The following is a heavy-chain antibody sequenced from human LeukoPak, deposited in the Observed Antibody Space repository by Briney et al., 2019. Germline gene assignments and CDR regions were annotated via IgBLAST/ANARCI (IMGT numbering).Heavy chain of an antibody. J-gene: IGHJ4*02. V-gene: IGHV1-18*01. Sequence: GXGLXXXXWISAYNGNTNYAQKLQGRVTMTTDTSTSTAYMELRSLRSDDTAVYYCARGSIAAAGYYFDYWGQGTLVTVSS. CDR3: ARGSIAAAGYYFDY. CDR2: ISAYNGNT. D-gene: IGHD6-13*01.